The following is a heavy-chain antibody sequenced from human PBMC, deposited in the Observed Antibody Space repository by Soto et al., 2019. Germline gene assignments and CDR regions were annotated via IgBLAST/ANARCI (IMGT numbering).Heavy chain of an antibody. CDR1: GGSISCGDYK. CDR3: ASGDNYVPFDY. V-gene: IGHV4-30-4*01. D-gene: IGHD4-4*01. CDR2: IYCSGYT. J-gene: IGHJ4*02. Sequence: QVQLQESGPGLVKPSQTLSLTCTVSGGSISCGDYKWSWIRQPPGKGLEWIGYIYCSGYTYNNPSLKSRVMMSVDTSKKQFSLKLSSVTAADTAVYYCASGDNYVPFDYWGQGTLVTVSS.